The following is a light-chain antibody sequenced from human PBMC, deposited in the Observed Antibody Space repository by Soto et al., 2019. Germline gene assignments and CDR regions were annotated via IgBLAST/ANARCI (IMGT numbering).Light chain of an antibody. CDR3: QQSYSTPRT. CDR2: AAS. Sequence: DIQMTQSQYSLPPSFRARLTINCRASQSISSYLHWYQQKPGKAPKLLIYAASSLQSGVPSRFSGSGSGTDFTLTISSLQPEDFATYYCQQSYSTPRTFGQGTKVDI. CDR1: QSISSY. V-gene: IGKV1-39*01. J-gene: IGKJ1*01.